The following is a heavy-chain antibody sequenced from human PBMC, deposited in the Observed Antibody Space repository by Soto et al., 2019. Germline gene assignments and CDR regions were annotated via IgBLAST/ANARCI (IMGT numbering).Heavy chain of an antibody. CDR1: GGTFSSYA. Sequence: GASVKVSCNASGGTFSSYAISWVRQAPGQGLEWMGGIIPIFGTANYAQKFQGRVTITADESTSTAYMELSSLRSEDTAVYYCASSIVVVVAATRAYGMDVWGQGTTVTVSS. D-gene: IGHD2-15*01. CDR3: ASSIVVVVAATRAYGMDV. CDR2: IIPIFGTA. J-gene: IGHJ6*02. V-gene: IGHV1-69*13.